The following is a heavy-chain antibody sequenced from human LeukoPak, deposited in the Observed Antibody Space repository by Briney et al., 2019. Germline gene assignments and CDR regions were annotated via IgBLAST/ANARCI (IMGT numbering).Heavy chain of an antibody. Sequence: ASVKVSCKASGYTFTGYYMHWVRQAPGQGLEWMGWINPNSGGTNYAQKFQGRVTMTRDTSISTAYMELSRLRPDDTAVYYCARVRGYGSGKNWFDPWGQGTLVTVSS. CDR3: ARVRGYGSGKNWFDP. V-gene: IGHV1-2*02. CDR2: INPNSGGT. CDR1: GYTFTGYY. J-gene: IGHJ5*02. D-gene: IGHD3-10*01.